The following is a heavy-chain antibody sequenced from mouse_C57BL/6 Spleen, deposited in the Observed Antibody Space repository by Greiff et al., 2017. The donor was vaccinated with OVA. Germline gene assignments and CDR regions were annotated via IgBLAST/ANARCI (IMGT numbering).Heavy chain of an antibody. CDR2: IDPSDSET. CDR3: ASEGVNYGLDY. Sequence: QVHVKQPGAELVRPGSSVKLSCKASGYTFTSYWMHWVKQRPIQGLEWIGNIDPSDSETHYNQKFKDKATLTVDKSSSTAYMQLSSLTSEDSAVYYCASEGVNYGLDYWGQGTTLTVSS. V-gene: IGHV1-52*01. J-gene: IGHJ2*01. CDR1: GYTFTSYW. D-gene: IGHD1-1*02.